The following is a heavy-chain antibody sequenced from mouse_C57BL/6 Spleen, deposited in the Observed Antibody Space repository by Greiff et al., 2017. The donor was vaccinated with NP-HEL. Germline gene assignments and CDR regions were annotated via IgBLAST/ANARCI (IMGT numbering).Heavy chain of an antibody. CDR3: ARTPHFGY. V-gene: IGHV5-17*01. Sequence: DVHLVESGGGLVKPGGSLKLSCAASGFTFSDYGLHWVRQAPEKGLEWVAYISSGSSTIYYADTVKGRFTISRDNAKNTLFLQMTSLRSEDTAMYYCARTPHFGYWGQGTTLTVSS. CDR1: GFTFSDYG. J-gene: IGHJ2*01. CDR2: ISSGSSTI.